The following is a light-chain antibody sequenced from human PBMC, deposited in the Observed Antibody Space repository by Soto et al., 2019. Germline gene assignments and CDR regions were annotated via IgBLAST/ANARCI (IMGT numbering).Light chain of an antibody. CDR1: PAIASF. CDR3: QQYTSFPWT. J-gene: IGKJ1*01. Sequence: IQLTQSPSSLSASVGDRVTITCRASPAIASFLAWYQQKPGTAPKLLIYDAATLQSGVPSRFSGSRSGTEYTLTIGSLQPEDFATYYCQQYTSFPWTFGQGTKVEI. CDR2: DAA. V-gene: IGKV1-9*01.